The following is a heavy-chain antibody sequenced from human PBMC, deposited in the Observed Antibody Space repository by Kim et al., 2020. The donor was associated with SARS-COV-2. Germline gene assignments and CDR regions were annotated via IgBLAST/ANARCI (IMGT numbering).Heavy chain of an antibody. D-gene: IGHD3-3*02. Sequence: SVKVSCKASGGIFSSYAISWVRQAPGQGLEWMGGIIPIFGTANYAQKFQGRVTITADESTSTAYMELSSLRSEDTAVYYCAREASKHYYYYGMDVWGQGTTVTVSS. J-gene: IGHJ6*02. CDR1: GGIFSSYA. CDR2: IIPIFGTA. V-gene: IGHV1-69*13. CDR3: AREASKHYYYYGMDV.